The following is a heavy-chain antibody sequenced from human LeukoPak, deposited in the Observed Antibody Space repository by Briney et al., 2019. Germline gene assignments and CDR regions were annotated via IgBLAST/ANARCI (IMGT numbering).Heavy chain of an antibody. D-gene: IGHD3-22*01. CDR2: IYYSGST. Sequence: PSETLSLTCTVSGGSISSGGYYWSWIRQHPGKGLEWIGYIYYSGSTYYNPSLKSRVTISVDTSKNQFSLKLSSVTAADTAVYYCARGGLRHYYYDSRRRWYYFDYWGQGTLVTVSS. J-gene: IGHJ4*02. CDR3: ARGGLRHYYYDSRRRWYYFDY. V-gene: IGHV4-31*03. CDR1: GGSISSGGYY.